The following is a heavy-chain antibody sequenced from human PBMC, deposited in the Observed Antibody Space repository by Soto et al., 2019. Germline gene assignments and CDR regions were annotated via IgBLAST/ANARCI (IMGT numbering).Heavy chain of an antibody. CDR2: IYYSGST. D-gene: IGHD4-17*01. V-gene: IGHV4-61*01. CDR1: GGSVSSGSYY. CDR3: ARHPLNGDYDY. Sequence: PSETLSLTCTVSGGSVSSGSYYWSWIWHPPGKGLEWIGYIYYSGSTNYNPSLKSRVTISVDTSKNQFSLKLSSVTAADTAVYYCARHPLNGDYDYWGQGTLVTVSS. J-gene: IGHJ4*02.